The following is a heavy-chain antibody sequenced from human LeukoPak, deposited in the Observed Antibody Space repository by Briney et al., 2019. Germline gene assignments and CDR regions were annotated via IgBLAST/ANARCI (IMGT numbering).Heavy chain of an antibody. Sequence: ASVKVSCKASGGTFSSYAISWVRQAPGQGLEWMGRIIPIFGTANYAQKFQGRVTITTDESTSTAHMELSSLRSEDTAVYYRARDLNWFDPWGQGTLVTVSS. CDR1: GGTFSSYA. J-gene: IGHJ5*02. CDR2: IIPIFGTA. V-gene: IGHV1-69*05. CDR3: ARDLNWFDP.